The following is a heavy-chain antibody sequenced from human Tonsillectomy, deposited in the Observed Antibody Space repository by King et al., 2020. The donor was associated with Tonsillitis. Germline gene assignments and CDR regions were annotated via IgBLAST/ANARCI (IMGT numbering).Heavy chain of an antibody. CDR3: ARGGGNNWNYY. CDR2: INHSGST. D-gene: IGHD1-7*01. V-gene: IGHV4-34*01. Sequence: VQLPQWGAGLLKPSETLSLTCAVYGGSFSGYYWSWIRQPPGKGLEWIGEINHSGSTNYNPSLKSRVTISVDTSKNQFSLKLSSVTAADTAVYYCARGGGNNWNYYWGQGTLVTVSS. CDR1: GGSFSGYY. J-gene: IGHJ4*02.